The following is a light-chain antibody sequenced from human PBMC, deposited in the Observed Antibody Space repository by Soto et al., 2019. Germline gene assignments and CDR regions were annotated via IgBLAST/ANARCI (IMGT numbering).Light chain of an antibody. Sequence: QSALTQPASVSGSPGQSITISCTGTSSDVGGYNYVSWYQQHPGKAPKLLIFDISHRPSGVSSRFSGSRSGNTASLTISGLQAEDDADYYCTSYTRSSTRVFGGGTKLTVL. CDR1: SSDVGGYNY. CDR3: TSYTRSSTRV. J-gene: IGLJ3*02. V-gene: IGLV2-14*01. CDR2: DIS.